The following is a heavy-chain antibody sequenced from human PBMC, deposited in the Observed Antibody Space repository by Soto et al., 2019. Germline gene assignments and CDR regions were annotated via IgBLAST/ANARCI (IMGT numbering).Heavy chain of an antibody. D-gene: IGHD3-10*01. CDR1: ADTFTGYT. V-gene: IGHV1-69*08. J-gene: IGHJ4*02. Sequence: SVKVSCKASADTFTGYTVTWVRQAPGQGLEWVGRVIPILGASNFAQKFQGRVTISADKSTDTAYMVLTGLTSEDTAVYYCARSRGSYYSNFDSWGQGTLVTVSS. CDR2: VIPILGAS. CDR3: ARSRGSYYSNFDS.